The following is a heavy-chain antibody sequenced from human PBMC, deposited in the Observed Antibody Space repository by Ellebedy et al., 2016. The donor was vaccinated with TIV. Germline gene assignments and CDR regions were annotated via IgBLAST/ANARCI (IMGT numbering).Heavy chain of an antibody. V-gene: IGHV1-8*01. D-gene: IGHD1-26*01. J-gene: IGHJ6*02. CDR2: MNPNSGNT. Sequence: ASVKVSCKASGYTFTSYDINWVRQATGQGLEWMGWMNPNSGNTGYAQKFQGRVTMTEDTSTDTAYMELSSLRSEDTAVYYCATDEGTVGATPSFHYYGMDVWGQGTTVTVSS. CDR1: GYTFTSYD. CDR3: ATDEGTVGATPSFHYYGMDV.